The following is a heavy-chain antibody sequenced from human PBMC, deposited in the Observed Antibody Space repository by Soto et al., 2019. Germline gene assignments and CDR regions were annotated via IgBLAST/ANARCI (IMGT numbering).Heavy chain of an antibody. J-gene: IGHJ4*02. CDR3: ARVLGYCGGGSCSRYFAY. V-gene: IGHV4-31*03. CDR1: GGSISSTGYY. Sequence: SETLSLSCTVSGGSISSTGYYCTWLRQQPGKGLEWIGYMYHSGSTYYNPSLESRVTISVDTSKNQFSLKLSSVTAADTAVYYCARVLGYCGGGSCSRYFAYWGQGTLVPVSS. D-gene: IGHD2-15*01. CDR2: MYHSGST.